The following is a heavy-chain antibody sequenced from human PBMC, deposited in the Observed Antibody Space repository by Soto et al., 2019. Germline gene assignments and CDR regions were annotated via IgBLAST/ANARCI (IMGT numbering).Heavy chain of an antibody. CDR3: AKGIDQLLLQFFDY. CDR1: GFTFDDYA. D-gene: IGHD2-2*01. V-gene: IGHV3-9*01. Sequence: PGGSLRLSCGGSGFTFDDYAMRWVRQAPGKGLEWVSGISWNSGSIGYADSVKGRFTVSRDNAKNSLYLQMNSLRGEDTALYYCAKGIDQLLLQFFDYWGQGTLVTVSS. J-gene: IGHJ4*02. CDR2: ISWNSGSI.